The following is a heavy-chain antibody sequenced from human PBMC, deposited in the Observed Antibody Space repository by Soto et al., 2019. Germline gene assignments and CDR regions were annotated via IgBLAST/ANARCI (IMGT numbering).Heavy chain of an antibody. CDR2: INHSGST. V-gene: IGHV4-34*01. D-gene: IGHD2-21*02. CDR3: ARGRVVTPYYYYYYMDV. J-gene: IGHJ6*03. Sequence: PSETLSLTCAVYGGSFSGYYWSWIRQPPGKGLEWIGEINHSGSTNYNPSLKSRVTISVDTSKNQFSLKLSSVTAADTAVYYCARGRVVTPYYYYYYMDVWGKGTTVTVSS. CDR1: GGSFSGYY.